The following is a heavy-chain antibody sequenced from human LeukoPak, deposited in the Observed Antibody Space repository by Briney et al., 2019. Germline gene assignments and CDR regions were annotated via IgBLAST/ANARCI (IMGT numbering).Heavy chain of an antibody. Sequence: GGSLRLSCAASGFTFSSYWMHWVRQAPGKGLVWVSRINTDGSSTTYADSVKGRFTISRDKAKSTLYLQMNSLRAEDTAVYYCARQYRTSMGLRYFDYWGQGTLVTVSS. J-gene: IGHJ4*02. V-gene: IGHV3-74*01. CDR1: GFTFSSYW. CDR2: INTDGSST. D-gene: IGHD1-14*01. CDR3: ARQYRTSMGLRYFDY.